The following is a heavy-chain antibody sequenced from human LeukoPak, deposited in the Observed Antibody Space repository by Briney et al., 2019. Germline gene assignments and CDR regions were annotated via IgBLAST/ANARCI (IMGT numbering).Heavy chain of an antibody. CDR1: GFTFSSYA. Sequence: GGSLRLSCAASGFTFSSYAMHWVRQAPGKGLEWVAVTSYDGSNKYYADSVKGRFTISRDNSKNTLYLQMNSLRAEDTAVYYCARDYDSSGYYNWFDPWGQGTLVTVSS. D-gene: IGHD3-22*01. CDR3: ARDYDSSGYYNWFDP. CDR2: TSYDGSNK. J-gene: IGHJ5*02. V-gene: IGHV3-30-3*01.